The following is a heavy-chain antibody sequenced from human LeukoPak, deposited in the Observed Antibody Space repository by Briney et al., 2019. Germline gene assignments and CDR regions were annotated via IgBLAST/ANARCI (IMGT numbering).Heavy chain of an antibody. V-gene: IGHV3-48*01. CDR1: GFTFSNYD. J-gene: IGHJ4*02. CDR2: ISGSGTTI. D-gene: IGHD1-1*01. CDR3: VRESSGWNENY. Sequence: GGSLRLSCAASGFTFSNYDLNWVRQAPGKGLEWVSYISGSGTTIFYADSVKGRFTISRDNVKNSLYLQMNSLRAEDTAVYYCVRESSGWNENYWGQGTLVTVSS.